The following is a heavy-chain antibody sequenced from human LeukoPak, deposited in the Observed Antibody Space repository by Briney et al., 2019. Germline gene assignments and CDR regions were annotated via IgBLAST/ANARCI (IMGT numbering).Heavy chain of an antibody. Sequence: GGSLRLSCAASGFTFSRSAMHWVRQAPGKGLESVSGITSGGVSTYYANSVKGRFIISRDNSKNTLYLQMGSLGAEDMAVYYCAATITGGNYYYMDVWGKGTTVTVSS. D-gene: IGHD3-3*01. CDR1: GFTFSRSA. CDR2: ITSGGVST. V-gene: IGHV3-64*01. J-gene: IGHJ6*03. CDR3: AATITGGNYYYMDV.